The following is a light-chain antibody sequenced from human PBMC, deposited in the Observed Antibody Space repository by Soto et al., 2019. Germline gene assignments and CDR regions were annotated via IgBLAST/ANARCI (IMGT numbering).Light chain of an antibody. CDR2: KAS. J-gene: IGKJ1*01. Sequence: DIRMTQSPSTLSGSVGDRVTITCRASQTISSWLAWYQQKPGKAPKLLIYKASTLKSGVPSRFSGSGSGTEFTLTISSLQPGDFATYYCQHYNSYSEAFGQGTKVDIK. V-gene: IGKV1-5*03. CDR3: QHYNSYSEA. CDR1: QTISSW.